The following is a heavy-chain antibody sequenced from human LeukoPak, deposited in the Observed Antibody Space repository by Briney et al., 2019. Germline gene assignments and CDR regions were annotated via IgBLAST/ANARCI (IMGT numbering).Heavy chain of an antibody. V-gene: IGHV3-11*04. CDR1: GFPFSDFQ. Sequence: GGALRLSCVCAGFPFSDFQIIWIRPAPGRGLAGVSYITSGGGFKYYADSVKGRFSISRDDSKNSVFLQMNSLRVEDTAVYYCARVRPGSSGSYYRTSWGQGTLVTVSS. CDR3: ARVRPGSSGSYYRTS. J-gene: IGHJ4*02. D-gene: IGHD3-22*01. CDR2: ITSGGGFK.